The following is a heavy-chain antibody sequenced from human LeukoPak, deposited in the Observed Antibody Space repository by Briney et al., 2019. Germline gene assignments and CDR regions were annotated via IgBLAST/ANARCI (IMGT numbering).Heavy chain of an antibody. CDR3: AREDYYDSSGYPRPPDY. V-gene: IGHV3-48*01. Sequence: GGSLRLSCAASGFTFSSYSMNWVRQAPGKGLEWVSYISSSSSTIYYADSVKGRFTISRDNAKNSLYLQMNSLRAEDTAVYYCAREDYYDSSGYPRPPDYWGQGTLVTVSS. J-gene: IGHJ4*02. D-gene: IGHD3-22*01. CDR1: GFTFSSYS. CDR2: ISSSSSTI.